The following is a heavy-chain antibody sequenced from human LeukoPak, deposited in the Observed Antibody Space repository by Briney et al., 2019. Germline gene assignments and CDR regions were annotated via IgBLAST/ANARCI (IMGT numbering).Heavy chain of an antibody. D-gene: IGHD7-27*01. V-gene: IGHV3-23*01. J-gene: IGHJ4*02. CDR3: AIDPNWGTHS. Sequence: PGGSLRLSCAASGFIFSTYTMYWVRHPPGKRLEWVSIIGSSGGGIHYADSVKGRFTISRDNSKSALYLQMNSLRVEDTAVYYCAIDPNWGTHSWGQGVLVTVSS. CDR2: IGSSGGGI. CDR1: GFIFSTYT.